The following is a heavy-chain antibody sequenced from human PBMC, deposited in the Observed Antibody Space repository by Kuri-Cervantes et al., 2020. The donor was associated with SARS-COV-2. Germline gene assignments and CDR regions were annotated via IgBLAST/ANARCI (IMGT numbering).Heavy chain of an antibody. CDR2: VRRDGSNY. D-gene: IGHD2-2*01. J-gene: IGHJ6*02. CDR1: GFPFSHYG. V-gene: IGHV3-30*02. CDR3: AKDQAAIVYYGMDV. Sequence: GESLKISCAASGFPFSHYGMHWVRQAPGKGLEWVGFVRRDGSNYYYADSVRGRFTISRDNSKNLLYLEMNTLRPEDPAVYYCAKDQAAIVYYGMDVWGQGTTVTVSS.